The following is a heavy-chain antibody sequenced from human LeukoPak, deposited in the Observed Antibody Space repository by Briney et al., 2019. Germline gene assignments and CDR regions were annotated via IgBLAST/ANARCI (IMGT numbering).Heavy chain of an antibody. CDR1: GYTFTSYG. V-gene: IGHV1-18*01. J-gene: IGHJ4*02. D-gene: IGHD3-22*01. Sequence: GASVKVSCKASGYTFTSYGISWVRQAPGQGLEWMGWISAYNGNTNYAQKLQGRVTMTTDTSTSTAYMEQRSLRSEDTAVYYCAREGYYDSSGYYHDYWGQGTLVTVSS. CDR2: ISAYNGNT. CDR3: AREGYYDSSGYYHDY.